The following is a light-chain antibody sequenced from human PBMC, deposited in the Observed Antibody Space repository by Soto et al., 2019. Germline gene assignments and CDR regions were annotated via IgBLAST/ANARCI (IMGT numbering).Light chain of an antibody. CDR2: AAS. Sequence: DIQMTQSPSSLSASVGDRVTITCRASQSISSYLNWYQQKPGKAPKLLIYAASSLQSGVPSRFSGSGSGTDFTFTISSLQPEDFATYYCQQSYSTPETFGPGTKVDIK. CDR1: QSISSY. V-gene: IGKV1-39*01. CDR3: QQSYSTPET. J-gene: IGKJ3*01.